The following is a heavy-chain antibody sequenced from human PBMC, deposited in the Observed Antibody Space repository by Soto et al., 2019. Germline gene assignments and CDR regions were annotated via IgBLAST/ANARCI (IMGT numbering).Heavy chain of an antibody. CDR1: GFSLSTSGMC. V-gene: IGHV2-70*01. J-gene: IGHJ6*02. CDR2: IDWDDDK. Sequence: SGPTLVNPTQTLTLTCTFSGFSLSTSGMCVSWIRQPPGKALEWLALIDWDDDKYYSTSLKTRLTISKDTSKNQVVLTMTNMDPVDTATXYCARIQEGYYYYGMDVWGQGTTVTVSS. CDR3: ARIQEGYYYYGMDV.